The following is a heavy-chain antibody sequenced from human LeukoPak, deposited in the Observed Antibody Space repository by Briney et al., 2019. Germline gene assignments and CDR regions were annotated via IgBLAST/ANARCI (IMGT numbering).Heavy chain of an antibody. Sequence: PSETLSLTCTVSGGSISSYYWSWIRQPPGKGLEWIGYIYYSGSTNYNPSLKSRVTISVDTSKNQFSLKLSSVTAADTAVYYCARIRIGYYDSSGYYDYWGQGTLVTVSS. J-gene: IGHJ4*02. D-gene: IGHD3-22*01. CDR3: ARIRIGYYDSSGYYDY. V-gene: IGHV4-59*01. CDR1: GGSISSYY. CDR2: IYYSGST.